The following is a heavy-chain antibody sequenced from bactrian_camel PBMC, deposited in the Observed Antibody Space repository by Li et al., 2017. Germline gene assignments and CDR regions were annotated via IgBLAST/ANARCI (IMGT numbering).Heavy chain of an antibody. CDR2: IYSGGVVT. CDR1: GYKSYY. CDR3: KTQSACTWLQNL. Sequence: VQLVESGGGLVQPGGSLKLSCVVSGYKSYYMAWFRQAPGKEREGVAGIYSGGVVTSYSDSVKGRFTISQDNPKKTVYLQMNSLKPEDTATYYCKTQSACTWLQNLWGQGTQVTVS. D-gene: IGHD6*01. V-gene: IGHV3S40*01. J-gene: IGHJ4*01.